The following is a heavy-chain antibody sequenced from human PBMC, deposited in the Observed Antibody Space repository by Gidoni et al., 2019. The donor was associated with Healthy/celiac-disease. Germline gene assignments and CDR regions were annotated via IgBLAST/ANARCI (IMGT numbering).Heavy chain of an antibody. CDR1: GGSISSVGYY. CDR3: ARDDFTVTKGGYYYYGMDV. Sequence: QVQLQESGPGLVTLSQTLSLTCPVAGGSISSVGYYWSWIRQHPWKGLEWIGYIYYSGSTYYNPSLKRRVTISVDTSKTQFSLKLSSVTAADTAVYYCARDDFTVTKGGYYYYGMDVWGHGITVTVSS. V-gene: IGHV4-31*03. J-gene: IGHJ6*02. D-gene: IGHD4-17*01. CDR2: IYYSGST.